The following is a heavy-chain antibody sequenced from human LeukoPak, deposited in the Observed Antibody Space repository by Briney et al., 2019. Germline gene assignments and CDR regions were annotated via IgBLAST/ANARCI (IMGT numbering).Heavy chain of an antibody. Sequence: SQTLSLTCAISGDSVSSNSATWNWIRQSPSRGLEWLGRTYYRSKWYNDYAVSVKGRITINPDTSKNQFSLRLNSMTPEDTAVYYCARDSPRLGIRYFDLWGRGTLVSVSS. CDR3: ARDSPRLGIRYFDL. J-gene: IGHJ2*01. D-gene: IGHD3-16*01. CDR1: GDSVSSNSAT. V-gene: IGHV6-1*01. CDR2: TYYRSKWYN.